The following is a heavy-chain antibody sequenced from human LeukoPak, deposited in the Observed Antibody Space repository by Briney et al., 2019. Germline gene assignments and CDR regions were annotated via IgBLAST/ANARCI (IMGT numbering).Heavy chain of an antibody. CDR3: AKDIRGSTSWYGLDY. Sequence: GGSLRLSCAASGFTFDDYAMHWVRQAPGKGLEWVSLISWDGGSTYYADSVKGRFTISRDNSKNSLFLQMNSLRAEDTALYFCAKDIRGSTSWYGLDYWGQGTLVTVSS. CDR1: GFTFDDYA. V-gene: IGHV3-43D*03. D-gene: IGHD6-13*01. CDR2: ISWDGGST. J-gene: IGHJ4*02.